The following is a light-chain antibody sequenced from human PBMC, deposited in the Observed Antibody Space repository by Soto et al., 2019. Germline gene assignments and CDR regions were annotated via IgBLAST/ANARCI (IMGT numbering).Light chain of an antibody. V-gene: IGKV3-11*01. CDR2: DTS. Sequence: EVLLTQSPATLSLSPGETATLSCRASQSVSSYLAWYQQKPGQAPRLLIYDTSNRATGIPARFSGSGSGTDFTLTISSLEPEDFAIYYCQQRSDWPPGYTFGQGTKVEIK. CDR1: QSVSSY. CDR3: QQRSDWPPGYT. J-gene: IGKJ2*01.